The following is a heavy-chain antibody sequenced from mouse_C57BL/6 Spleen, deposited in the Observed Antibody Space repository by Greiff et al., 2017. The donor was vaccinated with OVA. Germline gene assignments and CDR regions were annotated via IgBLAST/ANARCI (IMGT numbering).Heavy chain of an antibody. CDR2: IDPSDSYT. D-gene: IGHD3-2*02. J-gene: IGHJ2*01. V-gene: IGHV1-69*01. CDR1: GYTFTSYW. Sequence: QVQLQQPGAELVMPGASVKLSCKASGYTFTSYWMHWVKQRPGQGLEWIGEIDPSDSYTNYNQKFKGKSTLTVDKSSSTAYMQRSSLTSEDSAVYDCARRGGSVFDYWGQGTTLTVSS. CDR3: ARRGGSVFDY.